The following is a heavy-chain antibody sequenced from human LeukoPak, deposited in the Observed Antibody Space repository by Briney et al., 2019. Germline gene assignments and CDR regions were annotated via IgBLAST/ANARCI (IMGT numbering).Heavy chain of an antibody. D-gene: IGHD1-26*01. CDR1: GGSFSGYY. J-gene: IGHJ3*02. CDR2: INHSGST. Sequence: PSETLSLTCAVYGGSFSGYYWSWIRQPPGKGLEWIGEINHSGSTNYNPSLKSRVTISVDTSKNQFSLKLSSVTAADTAVYYCARARVGASVLEEDAFDIWGQGTMVTVSS. CDR3: ARARVGASVLEEDAFDI. V-gene: IGHV4-34*01.